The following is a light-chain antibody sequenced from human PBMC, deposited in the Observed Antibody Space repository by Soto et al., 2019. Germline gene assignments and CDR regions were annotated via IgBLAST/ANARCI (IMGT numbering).Light chain of an antibody. V-gene: IGKV1-8*01. CDR2: AAS. Sequence: AIRMTQSPSSLSASTGDRVTITCRASQGISSYLAWYQQKPGKAPKLLIYAASSLESGVPSRFSGSGSGTEFTLTISSLQPDDFAVYYCQQYNNWPQTFGQGTKVDIK. J-gene: IGKJ1*01. CDR1: QGISSY. CDR3: QQYNNWPQT.